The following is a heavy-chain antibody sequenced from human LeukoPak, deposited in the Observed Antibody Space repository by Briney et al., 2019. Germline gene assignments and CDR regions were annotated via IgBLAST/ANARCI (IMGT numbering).Heavy chain of an antibody. CDR3: ARDSSLRDFDY. J-gene: IGHJ4*02. D-gene: IGHD2/OR15-2a*01. Sequence: GGSLRLSCAAPGFTFSSYSMNWVRQAPGKGLEWVSSISSSSSYIYYADSVKGRFTISRDNAKNSLYLQMNSLRAEDTAVYYCARDSSLRDFDYWGQGTLVTVSS. CDR2: ISSSSSYI. CDR1: GFTFSSYS. V-gene: IGHV3-21*01.